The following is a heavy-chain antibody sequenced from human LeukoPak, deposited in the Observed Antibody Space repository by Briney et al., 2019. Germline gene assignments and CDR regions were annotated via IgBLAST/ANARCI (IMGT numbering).Heavy chain of an antibody. J-gene: IGHJ4*02. Sequence: SETLCLTCTVSGGSISSYYWSWIRQPPGKGLEWIGYIYYSGSTNYNPSLKSRVTISVDTSKSQFSLKLTTMTAADTAVYYCARRRYTSGYLDYWGQGTLVTVSS. CDR3: ARRRYTSGYLDY. CDR2: IYYSGST. V-gene: IGHV4-59*08. D-gene: IGHD3-22*01. CDR1: GGSISSYY.